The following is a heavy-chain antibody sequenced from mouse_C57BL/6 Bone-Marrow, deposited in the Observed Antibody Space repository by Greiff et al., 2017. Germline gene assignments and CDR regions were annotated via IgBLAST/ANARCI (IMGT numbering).Heavy chain of an antibody. CDR3: ASSPRSCSGLFTY. Sequence: VQLLQSGPGLVAPSQSLSITCTVSGFSLTSYGVDWVRQSPGKGLEWLGVIWGVGSTYYNSALNSRLSISKDTSKSQVFIKMHSLQTDDTTMYYCASSPRSCSGLFTYWGQGTLVTVSA. J-gene: IGHJ3*01. V-gene: IGHV2-6*01. CDR2: IWGVGST. CDR1: GFSLTSYG. D-gene: IGHD3-2*02.